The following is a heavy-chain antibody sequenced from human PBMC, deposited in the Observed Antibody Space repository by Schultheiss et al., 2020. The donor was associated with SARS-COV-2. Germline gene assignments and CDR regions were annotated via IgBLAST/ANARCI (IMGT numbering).Heavy chain of an antibody. Sequence: GESLKISCAASGFTFSSYWMHWVRQAPGKGLVWVSRINSDGSSTSYADSVKGRFTISRDNAKNTLYLQMNSLRAEDTAVYYCARDGRKGYSDYYGMDVWGQGTTVTVSS. CDR3: ARDGRKGYSDYYGMDV. CDR2: INSDGSST. V-gene: IGHV3-74*01. D-gene: IGHD6-13*01. CDR1: GFTFSSYW. J-gene: IGHJ6*02.